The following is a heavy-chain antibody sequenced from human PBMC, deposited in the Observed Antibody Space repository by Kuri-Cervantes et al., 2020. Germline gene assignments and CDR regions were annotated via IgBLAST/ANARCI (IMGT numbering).Heavy chain of an antibody. J-gene: IGHJ4*02. CDR2: IDWDDDK. CDR1: GFSLTTSGMR. CDR3: AHSSMYYDILTGPSLDY. D-gene: IGHD3-9*01. Sequence: SGPTLVKPAQTLTLTCSFSGFSLTTSGMRVSWIRQPPGKAPEWLARIDWDDDKFYSPSLKSRLTITKDTSKNQVALTMTNMDPVDTATYYCAHSSMYYDILTGPSLDYWGQGTLVTVSS. V-gene: IGHV2-5*08.